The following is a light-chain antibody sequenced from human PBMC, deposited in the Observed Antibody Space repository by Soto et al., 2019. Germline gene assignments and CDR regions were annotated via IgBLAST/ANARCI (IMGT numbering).Light chain of an antibody. CDR2: XXX. CDR3: MQGLQTPNT. J-gene: IGKJ5*01. CDR1: QSLLSSXGYNY. Sequence: DIVMTQSPLSLPVTPGEPASISCRSTQSLLSSXGYNYXDXXXXXXGXXXXXXXXXXXNXASGVNDRLSGSGSGTYFTLRISRVEAEDVGLYHCMQGLQTPNTFGQGTRPESK. V-gene: IGKV2-28*01.